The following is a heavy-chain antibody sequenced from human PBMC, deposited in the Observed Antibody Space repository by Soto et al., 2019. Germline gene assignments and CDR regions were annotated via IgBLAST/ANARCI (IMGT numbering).Heavy chain of an antibody. CDR2: VDGSGTDT. V-gene: IGHV3-23*01. CDR1: GFTFSSHP. D-gene: IGHD2-8*01. CDR3: AKEIFAAAYAATSAFDF. J-gene: IGHJ4*02. Sequence: GGSMRLSGFPGGFTFSSHPQGNLSQSTRTHTELGAFVDGSGTDTSYADSVKGRFTISRDNSENSLYLHMNSLRAEDTGRYFCAKEIFAAAYAATSAFDFWGQGTLVTVSS.